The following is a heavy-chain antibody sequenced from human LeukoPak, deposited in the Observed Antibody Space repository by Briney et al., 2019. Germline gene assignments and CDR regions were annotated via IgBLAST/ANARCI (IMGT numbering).Heavy chain of an antibody. Sequence: SETLSLTCAVSGYSISSGYYWSWIRQPAGKGLEWIGRIYTSGSTNYNPSLKSRVTISVDTSKNQFSLKLSSVTAADTAVYYCARVAGSVLDWGQGTLVTVSS. V-gene: IGHV4-61*02. CDR2: IYTSGST. J-gene: IGHJ4*02. CDR3: ARVAGSVLD. CDR1: GYSISSGYY. D-gene: IGHD2-8*01.